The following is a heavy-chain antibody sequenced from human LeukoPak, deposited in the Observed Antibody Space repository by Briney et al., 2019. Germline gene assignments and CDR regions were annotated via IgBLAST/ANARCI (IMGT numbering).Heavy chain of an antibody. CDR2: IYSGVST. CDR3: ASGGDAGYGYFDY. D-gene: IGHD2-21*01. J-gene: IGHJ4*02. CDR1: GFTVSSNY. Sequence: GGSLRLSCAASGFTVSSNYMSWVRQAPGKELEWVSVIYSGVSTYYADSVKGRFTISRDNSKNTLYLQMNSLRAEDTAVYYCASGGDAGYGYFDYWGQGTLVTVSS. V-gene: IGHV3-53*01.